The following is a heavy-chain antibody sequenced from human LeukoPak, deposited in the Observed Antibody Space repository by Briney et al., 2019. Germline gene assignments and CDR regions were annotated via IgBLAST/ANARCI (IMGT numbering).Heavy chain of an antibody. J-gene: IGHJ4*02. CDR2: ISYDGSNK. CDR3: ARDSAKISIAAAGTSFDY. D-gene: IGHD6-13*01. Sequence: GRSLRLSCAASGFTFSSYAVHWVRQAPGKGLEWVTLISYDGSNKYYADSVKGRFTISRDNSKNTLYLQMNSLRAEDTAVYYCARDSAKISIAAAGTSFDYWGQGTLVTVSS. CDR1: GFTFSSYA. V-gene: IGHV3-30-3*01.